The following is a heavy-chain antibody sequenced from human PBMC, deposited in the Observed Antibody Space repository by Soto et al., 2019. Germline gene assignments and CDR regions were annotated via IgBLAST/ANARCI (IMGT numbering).Heavy chain of an antibody. J-gene: IGHJ4*02. CDR1: GFTFSSYA. CDR2: ISYDGSNK. V-gene: IGHV3-30-3*01. CDR3: ARDPTPVWSPRNYFDY. D-gene: IGHD1-26*01. Sequence: GGSLRLSCAASGFTFSSYAMHWVRQAPGKGLEWVAVISYDGSNKYYADSVKGRFTISRDNSKNTLYLQMNSLRAEDTAVYYCARDPTPVWSPRNYFDYWGQGTLVTVSS.